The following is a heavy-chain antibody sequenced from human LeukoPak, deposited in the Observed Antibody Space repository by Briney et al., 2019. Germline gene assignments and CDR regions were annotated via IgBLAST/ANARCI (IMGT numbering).Heavy chain of an antibody. D-gene: IGHD1-26*01. CDR2: ISGSGGST. J-gene: IGHJ3*02. CDR1: GFTFSSYA. Sequence: EGSLRLSCAASGFTFSSYAMSWVRQAPGKGLEWVSVISGSGGSTYYADSVKGRFTISRDNSKNTLYLQMNSLRAEDTAVYYCAKGAQLYSTSYNDAFNIWGQGTMVTVFS. V-gene: IGHV3-23*01. CDR3: AKGAQLYSTSYNDAFNI.